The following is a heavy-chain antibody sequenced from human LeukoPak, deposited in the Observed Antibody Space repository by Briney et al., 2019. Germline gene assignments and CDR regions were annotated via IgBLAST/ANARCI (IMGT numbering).Heavy chain of an antibody. Sequence: GGSLRLSCAASGFTFSSYWMSWVRQAPGKGLEWVANIKQDGSEKYYVDSVKGRFTISRDNAKNSLYLQMNSLRAEDTAVYYCAKDPPEYYDSSGYPHYWGQGTLVTVSS. J-gene: IGHJ4*02. CDR3: AKDPPEYYDSSGYPHY. CDR1: GFTFSSYW. D-gene: IGHD3-22*01. CDR2: IKQDGSEK. V-gene: IGHV3-7*01.